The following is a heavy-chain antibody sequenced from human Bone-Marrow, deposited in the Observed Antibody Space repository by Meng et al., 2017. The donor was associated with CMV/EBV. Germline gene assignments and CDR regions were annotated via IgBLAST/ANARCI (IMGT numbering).Heavy chain of an antibody. CDR1: GDSVISSRFY. CDR3: ARQDGDYSAFDY. CDR2: NYYSGNTYSGST. D-gene: IGHD4-17*01. Sequence: SETLSLTCNVSGDSVISSRFYWGWIRQSPGQGLEWIGSNYYSGNTYSGSTYYNASLKSRVTMSVDTSKNEFSLRLSSVTASDTAVYYCARQDGDYSAFDYWGQGTLVTVSS. V-gene: IGHV4-39*01. J-gene: IGHJ4*02.